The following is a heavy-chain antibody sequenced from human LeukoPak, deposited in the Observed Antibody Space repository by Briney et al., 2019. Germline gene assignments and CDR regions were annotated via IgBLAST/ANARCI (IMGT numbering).Heavy chain of an antibody. V-gene: IGHV1-8*03. CDR1: GYTFTSYD. Sequence: ASVKVSCKASGYTFTSYDINWVRQATGQGLEWMGWMNPNSGNTGYAQKFQGRVTITADESTSTAYMELSSLRSEDTAVYYCARALWSNYGEYYYYMDVWGKGTTVTVSS. CDR3: ARALWSNYGEYYYYMDV. J-gene: IGHJ6*03. CDR2: MNPNSGNT. D-gene: IGHD4-11*01.